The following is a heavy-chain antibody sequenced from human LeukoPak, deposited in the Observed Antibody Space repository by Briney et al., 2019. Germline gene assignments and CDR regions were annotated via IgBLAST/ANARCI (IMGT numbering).Heavy chain of an antibody. Sequence: SETLSLTCSVSGYSISSGYYWGWIRQPPGKGLEWIGSIYHSGNTLYNPSLKSRVTISVDTSKNRFSLKLRSVTAADTAVYYCARADYCSSTSCYLHYWGQGTLVTVSS. CDR2: IYHSGNT. D-gene: IGHD2-2*01. CDR3: ARADYCSSTSCYLHY. V-gene: IGHV4-38-2*02. CDR1: GYSISSGYY. J-gene: IGHJ4*02.